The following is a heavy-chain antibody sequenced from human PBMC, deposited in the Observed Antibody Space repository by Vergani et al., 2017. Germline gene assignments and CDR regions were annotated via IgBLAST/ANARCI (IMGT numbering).Heavy chain of an antibody. J-gene: IGHJ3*02. CDR1: GFSFSDHY. CDR2: ISNSGNNI. Sequence: QVQLVESGGGLVKPGGSLRLSCAASGFSFSDHYLTWIRQSPGKGLEWVSYISNSGNNIEYAGSVKGRFSISRENAKSSLFLQMDSLRAEETAVYYFARDHRDYNNYPGTFDIWGQGSMVTVSS. D-gene: IGHD5-24*01. CDR3: ARDHRDYNNYPGTFDI. V-gene: IGHV3-11*01.